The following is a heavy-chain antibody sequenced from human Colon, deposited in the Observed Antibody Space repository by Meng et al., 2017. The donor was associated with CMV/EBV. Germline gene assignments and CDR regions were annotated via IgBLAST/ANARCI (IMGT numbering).Heavy chain of an antibody. CDR3: ATDGGAWNLDH. J-gene: IGHJ4*02. CDR2: IWYDETEK. Sequence: GESLKISCAASGFSFSTSHMHWVRQAPGKGLEWVAYIWYDETEKSSADSARGRFTVSRDNSRNTLYLQMSRLRAEDTAIYYCATDGGAWNLDHWGQGTLVTVSS. V-gene: IGHV3-30*02. D-gene: IGHD1-1*01. CDR1: GFSFSTSH.